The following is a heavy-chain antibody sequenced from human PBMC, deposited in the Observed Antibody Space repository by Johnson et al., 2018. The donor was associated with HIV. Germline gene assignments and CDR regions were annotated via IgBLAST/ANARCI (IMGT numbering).Heavy chain of an antibody. CDR1: GFTFSSYA. D-gene: IGHD4-11*01. CDR2: IKQDGSEK. CDR3: ARNEYSNYGGRDAFDI. J-gene: IGHJ3*02. V-gene: IGHV3-7*01. Sequence: VLLVESGGGLVQPGGSLRLSCAASGFTFSSYAMSWVRQAPGKGLEWVANIKQDGSEKYYVDSVKGRFTISRDNAKNSLYLQMNGLRAEDTAVYYCARNEYSNYGGRDAFDIWGQGTMVTVPS.